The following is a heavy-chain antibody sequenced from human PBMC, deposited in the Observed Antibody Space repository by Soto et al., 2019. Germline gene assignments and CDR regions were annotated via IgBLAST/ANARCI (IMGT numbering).Heavy chain of an antibody. CDR3: ARDPKHIGVVVAAPPDY. V-gene: IGHV3-30-3*01. J-gene: IGHJ4*02. CDR2: ISFDGSNK. D-gene: IGHD2-15*01. Sequence: GGSLRLSCAASGFTFSSYAMHWVRQAAGKGLEWVAIISFDGSNKYYADSVKGRFTISRDNSKNTLYLQMNSLRGEDAAMYYCARDPKHIGVVVAAPPDYWGQGTLVTVSS. CDR1: GFTFSSYA.